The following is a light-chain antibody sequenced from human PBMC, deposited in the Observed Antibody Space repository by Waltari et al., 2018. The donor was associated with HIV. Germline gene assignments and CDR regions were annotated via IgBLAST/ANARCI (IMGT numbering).Light chain of an antibody. J-gene: IGLJ1*01. V-gene: IGLV3-21*02. CDR2: DDS. CDR1: NIGNTS. Sequence: SYVLTQPPSVSVAPGQTARITCGGDNIGNTSVHWYQQKPGQAPVLVVFDDSDRPSGIPERFSGSNSGNTATLTVSRVEAGDEADYYCQVWDSGSDHPGVFGTGTKVTVL. CDR3: QVWDSGSDHPGV.